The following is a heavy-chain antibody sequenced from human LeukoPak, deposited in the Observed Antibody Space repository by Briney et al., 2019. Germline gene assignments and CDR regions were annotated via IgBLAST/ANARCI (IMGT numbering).Heavy chain of an antibody. CDR1: GYTFTGYY. V-gene: IGHV1-2*02. CDR2: INPNSGGT. J-gene: IGHJ4*02. CDR3: ARVLLTYYFDSSGYYDY. Sequence: GASVKVSCKASGYTFTGYYMHWMRQAPGQGLEWMGWINPNSGGTNYAQKFQDRVTMTRDTSISTAYMELSRLRSDDTAVYYCARVLLTYYFDSSGYYDYWGQGTLVTVSS. D-gene: IGHD3-22*01.